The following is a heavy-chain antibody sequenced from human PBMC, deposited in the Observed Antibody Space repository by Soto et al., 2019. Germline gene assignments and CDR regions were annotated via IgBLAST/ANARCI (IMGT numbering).Heavy chain of an antibody. CDR1: GGSISSGGYY. D-gene: IGHD3-22*01. J-gene: IGHJ6*02. Sequence: SETLSLTCTVSGGSISSGGYYWSWIRQHPGKGLEWIGYIYYSGSTYYNPSLKSRVTISVDTSKNQFSLKLSSVTAADTAVYYCARDVSSGSRYYYYYYGMDVWGQGTTVTVSS. CDR3: ARDVSSGSRYYYYYYGMDV. CDR2: IYYSGST. V-gene: IGHV4-31*03.